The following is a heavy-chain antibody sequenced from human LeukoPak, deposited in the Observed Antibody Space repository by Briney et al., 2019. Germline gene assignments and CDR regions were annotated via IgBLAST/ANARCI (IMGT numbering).Heavy chain of an antibody. CDR1: GFTFSSYS. J-gene: IGHJ4*02. Sequence: TGGSLRLSCAASGFTFSSYSMNWVRQAPGKGLQWVANIKQDGGEKYYVDSVKGRFTISRDNAKNSLYLQMNSLRAEDTAVYYCARTYYYDSSDYSALGYWGQGTLVTVSS. V-gene: IGHV3-7*01. CDR3: ARTYYYDSSDYSALGY. D-gene: IGHD3-22*01. CDR2: IKQDGGEK.